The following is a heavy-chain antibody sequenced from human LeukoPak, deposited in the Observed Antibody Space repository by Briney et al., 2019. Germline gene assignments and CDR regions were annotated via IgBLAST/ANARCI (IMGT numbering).Heavy chain of an antibody. CDR2: IWYDGSNK. V-gene: IGHV3-33*01. CDR3: ARKGLRILPDYNGTYYYYYYMDV. CDR1: GFTFSSYG. D-gene: IGHD4-11*01. Sequence: PGGSLRLSCAASGFTFSSYGMHWVRQAPGKGLEWVAVIWYDGSNKYYADSVKGRFTISRDNSKNTLYLQMNSLRAEDTAVYYCARKGLRILPDYNGTYYYYYYMDVWGKGTTVTVSS. J-gene: IGHJ6*03.